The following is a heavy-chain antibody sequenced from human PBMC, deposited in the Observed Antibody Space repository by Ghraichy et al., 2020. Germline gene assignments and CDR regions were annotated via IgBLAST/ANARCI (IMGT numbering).Heavy chain of an antibody. D-gene: IGHD3-3*01. J-gene: IGHJ4*02. CDR1: GFTFTSYS. CDR3: ARVPVRFLEWLGYSFDY. V-gene: IGHV3-21*01. Sequence: GGSLRLSCAASGFTFTSYSMNWVRQAPGKGLEWVSSISRSSDYIYYADSVQGRFTISRDNAKNSLYLQMNSLRAEDTAVYYCARVPVRFLEWLGYSFDYWGQGTLVTVSS. CDR2: ISRSSDYI.